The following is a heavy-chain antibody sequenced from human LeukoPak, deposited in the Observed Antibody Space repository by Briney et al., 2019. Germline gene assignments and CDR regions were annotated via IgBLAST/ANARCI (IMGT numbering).Heavy chain of an antibody. V-gene: IGHV3-23*01. CDR2: IGGSGGGT. CDR1: GFTFSTYG. Sequence: GGTLRLSCAASGFTFSTYGMSWVRQAPGKGLEWVSAIGGSGGGTYYADSVKGRFTISRDNSKNTLYLQMNSLRAEDTAVYYCAKRGSGWYEDYYYYMDVWGKGTTVTISS. J-gene: IGHJ6*03. CDR3: AKRGSGWYEDYYYYMDV. D-gene: IGHD6-19*01.